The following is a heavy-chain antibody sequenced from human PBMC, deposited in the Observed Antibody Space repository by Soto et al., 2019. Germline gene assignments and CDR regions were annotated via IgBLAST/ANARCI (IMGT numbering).Heavy chain of an antibody. CDR1: GGTFSRYT. J-gene: IGHJ4*02. CDR2: IIPILGIA. CDR3: ARYDGFGELYYSDY. D-gene: IGHD3-10*01. V-gene: IGHV1-69*02. Sequence: QVQVLQSGAEVKKSGSSVKVSCRASGGTFSRYTISWVRKAAGQGLEWMGRIIPILGIANYAQKFQGRVTITADKSTSTAYRELSSLRSEDTAVYYCARYDGFGELYYSDYWGQGTLVTVSS.